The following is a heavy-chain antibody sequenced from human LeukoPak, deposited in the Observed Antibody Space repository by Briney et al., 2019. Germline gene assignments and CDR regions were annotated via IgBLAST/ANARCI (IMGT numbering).Heavy chain of an antibody. CDR1: GFTFSSYA. V-gene: IGHV3-30-3*01. Sequence: PGGSLRLSCAASGFTFSSYAMHWVRQAPGKGLEWVAVISYDGSNKYYADSVKGRFTISRDNSKNTLYLQMNSLRAEDTAVYYCARAGIQLWLRLDYWGQGTLVTVSS. CDR3: ARAGIQLWLRLDY. CDR2: ISYDGSNK. D-gene: IGHD5-18*01. J-gene: IGHJ4*02.